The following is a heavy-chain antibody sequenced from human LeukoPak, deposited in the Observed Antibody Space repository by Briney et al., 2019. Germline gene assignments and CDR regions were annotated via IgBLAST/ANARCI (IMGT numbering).Heavy chain of an antibody. D-gene: IGHD1-1*01. CDR3: SKDLTTRSIGYFDY. J-gene: IGHJ4*02. CDR2: ISGSGGEI. V-gene: IGHV3-23*01. Sequence: LPGGSLRLSCAASGFTFSSYAMSWVRQAPGEGPEWVSSISGSGGEIRYADSVKGRFTISRDNSQNTLYLRMNSLRVEDTAIYYCSKDLTTRSIGYFDYWGQGTLVTVSS. CDR1: GFTFSSYA.